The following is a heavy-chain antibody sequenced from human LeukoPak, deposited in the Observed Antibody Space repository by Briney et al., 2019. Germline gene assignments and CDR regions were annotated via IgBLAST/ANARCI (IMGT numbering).Heavy chain of an antibody. V-gene: IGHV3-15*04. D-gene: IGHD3-22*01. CDR2: IESKTDGGTT. Sequence: GGSLRLSCAASGFTFSNAWMSWVRQAPGKGLEWVGRIESKTDGGTTDYAAPVKGRFTISRDDSKNTLYLQMNSLKTEDTAVYCCSGYPYYYYYGMDVWGQGTTVTVSS. J-gene: IGHJ6*02. CDR3: SGYPYYYYYGMDV. CDR1: GFTFSNAW.